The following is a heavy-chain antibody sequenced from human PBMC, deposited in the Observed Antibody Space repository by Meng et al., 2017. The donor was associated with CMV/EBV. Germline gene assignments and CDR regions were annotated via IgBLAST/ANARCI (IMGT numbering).Heavy chain of an antibody. V-gene: IGHV1-18*01. D-gene: IGHD2-15*01. Sequence: SKATGYTFTNYGISWVRQAPGQGLEWMGWISAYNENTNYAQKLQGRVTMTTDTSTTTAYMELRSLRSDDTAVYYCARAHLGDWFDPWGQGTLVTVSS. J-gene: IGHJ5*02. CDR1: GYTFTNYG. CDR2: ISAYNENT. CDR3: ARAHLGDWFDP.